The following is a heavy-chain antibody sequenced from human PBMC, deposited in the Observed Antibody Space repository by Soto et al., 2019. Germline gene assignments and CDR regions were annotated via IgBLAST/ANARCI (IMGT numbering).Heavy chain of an antibody. CDR1: GGTFSSYA. D-gene: IGHD2-15*01. CDR3: ARDIIQYCSCGSCPAYYFDY. Sequence: QVQLVQSGAEVKKPGSSVKVSCKASGGTFSSYAISWVRQAPGQGLEWMGGIIPIFGTANYAQKFQGRVTITADESTSTDYMELSSLRSEDTAVYYCARDIIQYCSCGSCPAYYFDYWGQGTLVTVS. CDR2: IIPIFGTA. J-gene: IGHJ4*02. V-gene: IGHV1-69*01.